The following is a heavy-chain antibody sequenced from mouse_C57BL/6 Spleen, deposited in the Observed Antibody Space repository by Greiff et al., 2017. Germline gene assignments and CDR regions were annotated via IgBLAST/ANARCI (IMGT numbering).Heavy chain of an antibody. D-gene: IGHD1-1*01. V-gene: IGHV1-69*01. Sequence: QVQLQQSGAELVMPGASVKLSCKASGYTFTSYWMHWVKQRPGQGLEWIGEIDPSDSYTNYNQKFKGKSTLTVDKSSSTAYMQLSSLTSEDSAVYYCASPSPTCGSSPYYAMDYWGQGTSVTVSS. CDR1: GYTFTSYW. J-gene: IGHJ4*01. CDR2: IDPSDSYT. CDR3: ASPSPTCGSSPYYAMDY.